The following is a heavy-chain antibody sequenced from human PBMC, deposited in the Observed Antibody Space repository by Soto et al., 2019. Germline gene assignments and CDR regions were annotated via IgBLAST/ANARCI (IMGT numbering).Heavy chain of an antibody. CDR3: ARVIAAAGRSPDY. CDR1: GVTFSSYA. J-gene: IGHJ4*02. D-gene: IGHD6-13*01. CDR2: IIPIFGTA. V-gene: IGHV1-69*13. Sequence: SVKVSCKASGVTFSSYAISWVRQAPGQGLEWMGGIIPIFGTANYAQKFQGRVTITADESTSTAYMELSSLRSEDTAVYYCARVIAAAGRSPDYRGKGTLVTVSS.